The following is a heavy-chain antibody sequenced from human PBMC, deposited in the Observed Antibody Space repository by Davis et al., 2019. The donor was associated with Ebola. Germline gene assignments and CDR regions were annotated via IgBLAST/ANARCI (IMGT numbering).Heavy chain of an antibody. V-gene: IGHV4-39*01. CDR3: ARQAETYYYDSSGYYLLRYFDY. Sequence: SETLSLTCTVSGGSISSSSYYWGWIRQPPGKGLEWIGSIYYSGSTYYNPSLKSRVTISVDTSKNQFSLKLSSVTAADTAVYYCARQAETYYYDSSGYYLLRYFDYWGQGTLVTVSS. D-gene: IGHD3-22*01. CDR2: IYYSGST. J-gene: IGHJ4*02. CDR1: GGSISSSSYY.